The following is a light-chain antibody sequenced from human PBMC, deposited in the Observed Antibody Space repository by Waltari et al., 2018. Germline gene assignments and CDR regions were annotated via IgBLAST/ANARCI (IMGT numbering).Light chain of an antibody. CDR1: QSVSTY. CDR2: DAS. J-gene: IGKJ4*01. V-gene: IGKV3-11*01. Sequence: EIVLTQSPATLSFSPGERATLSCRASQSVSTYLAWYQQKPGQAPRLLIYDASKRATGIPARFSGSGSGTDFTLTISSLEPEDFAVDYCQECSNGLTFGGGTKVEIK. CDR3: QECSNGLT.